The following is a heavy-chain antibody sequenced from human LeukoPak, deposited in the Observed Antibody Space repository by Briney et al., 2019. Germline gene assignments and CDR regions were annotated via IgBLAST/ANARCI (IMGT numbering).Heavy chain of an antibody. CDR1: GYIFNRYA. J-gene: IGHJ5*02. Sequence: RASVKVSCKASGYIFNRYAMNWVRQAPGQGLEWMGWINTNTGNPTYAQGFTGRYVFSVDTSVSTAYLQITSLKAEDTAVYYCARHFSDSSGFYFLDTWGQGTLVTVSS. CDR3: ARHFSDSSGFYFLDT. V-gene: IGHV7-4-1*02. D-gene: IGHD3-22*01. CDR2: INTNTGNP.